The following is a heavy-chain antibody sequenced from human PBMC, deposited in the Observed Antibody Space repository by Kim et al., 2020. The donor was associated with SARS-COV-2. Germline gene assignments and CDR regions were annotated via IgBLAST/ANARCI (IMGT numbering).Heavy chain of an antibody. J-gene: IGHJ4*02. CDR3: ARDAPTYYYDSSGYLPFDY. D-gene: IGHD3-22*01. V-gene: IGHV3-11*06. Sequence: GRFTISRDNTKNPRYLQMNSLRAEDTAVYYCARDAPTYYYDSSGYLPFDYWGQGTLVTVSS.